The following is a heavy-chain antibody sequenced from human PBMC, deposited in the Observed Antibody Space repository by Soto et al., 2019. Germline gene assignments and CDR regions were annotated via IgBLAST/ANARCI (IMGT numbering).Heavy chain of an antibody. CDR1: GFTFSSYS. Sequence: GGSLRLSCAASGFTFSSYSMNWVRQAPGKGLEWVSYISSSSSTIYYADSVKGRFTISRDNAKNSLCLQMNSLRDEDTAVYYCARDILRFLEWLPPRRHYYYGMDVWGQGTTVTVSS. D-gene: IGHD3-3*01. CDR2: ISSSSSTI. V-gene: IGHV3-48*02. J-gene: IGHJ6*02. CDR3: ARDILRFLEWLPPRRHYYYGMDV.